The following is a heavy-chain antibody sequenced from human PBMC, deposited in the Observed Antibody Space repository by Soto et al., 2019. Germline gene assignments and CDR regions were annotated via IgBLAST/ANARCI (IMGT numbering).Heavy chain of an antibody. CDR3: AKDDLLDYYGMDV. V-gene: IGHV3-23*01. J-gene: IGHJ6*02. Sequence: GGSLRLSCAASGFTFSSYAMSWVRQAPGKGLEWGSAISGSGGSTYYADFVKGRFTISRDNSKNTLYLQMNSLRAEDTAVYYCAKDDLLDYYGMDVWGQGTTVTVSS. CDR1: GFTFSSYA. CDR2: ISGSGGST.